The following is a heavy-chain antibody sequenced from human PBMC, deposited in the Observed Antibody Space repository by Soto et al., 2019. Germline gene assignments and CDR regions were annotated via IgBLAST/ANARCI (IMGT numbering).Heavy chain of an antibody. Sequence: SETLSLTCAVYGGSFSGYYWTWIRQPPGTGLEWIGYIYYSGSTNYNPSLKSRVTISVDTSKNQFSLKLSSVTAADTAVYYCARHLLDTAMEGMDVWGQGTTVTVSS. CDR1: GGSFSGYY. D-gene: IGHD5-18*01. J-gene: IGHJ6*02. CDR3: ARHLLDTAMEGMDV. CDR2: IYYSGST. V-gene: IGHV4-59*08.